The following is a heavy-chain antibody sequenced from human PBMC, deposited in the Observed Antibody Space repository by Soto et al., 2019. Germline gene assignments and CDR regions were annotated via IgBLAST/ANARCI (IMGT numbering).Heavy chain of an antibody. D-gene: IGHD1-20*01. CDR1: GYTFTSYD. CDR2: MNPNSGNT. J-gene: IGHJ5*02. V-gene: IGHV1-8*01. CDR3: ARRFITGTLEINWFDP. Sequence: ASVKVSCKASGYTFTSYDINWVRQATGQGLEWMGWMNPNSGNTGYAQKFQGRVTMTRNTSISTAYMGLSSLRSEDTAVYYCARRFITGTLEINWFDPWGQGTLVTVSS.